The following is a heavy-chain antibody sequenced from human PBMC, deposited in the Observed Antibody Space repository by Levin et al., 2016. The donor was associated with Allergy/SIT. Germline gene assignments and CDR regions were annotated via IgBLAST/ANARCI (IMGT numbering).Heavy chain of an antibody. Sequence: GESLKISCKGSGYSFTSYWISWVRQMPGKGLEWMGRIDPSDSYTNYSPSFQGHVTISADKSISTAYLQWSSLKASDTAMYYCARDGPGPAADKGYYYYYGMDVWGQGTTVTVSS. CDR1: GYSFTSYW. J-gene: IGHJ6*02. V-gene: IGHV5-10-1*01. CDR3: ARDGPGPAADKGYYYYYGMDV. D-gene: IGHD2-2*01. CDR2: IDPSDSYT.